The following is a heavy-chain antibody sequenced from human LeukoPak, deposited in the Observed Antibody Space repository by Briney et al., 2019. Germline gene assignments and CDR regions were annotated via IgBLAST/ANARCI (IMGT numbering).Heavy chain of an antibody. CDR1: GFTFSTYA. CDR3: AKARSMGVEGNWFDS. D-gene: IGHD2-15*01. Sequence: GGSLRLSCVASGFTFSTYAMNWVRQAPGKGLDWVSGVTGSGDSTYYADSVKGRFTISRDNSKNTLYLQMNSLRGEDTAVYYCAKARSMGVEGNWFDSWGQGTLVTVSS. V-gene: IGHV3-23*01. CDR2: VTGSGDST. J-gene: IGHJ5*01.